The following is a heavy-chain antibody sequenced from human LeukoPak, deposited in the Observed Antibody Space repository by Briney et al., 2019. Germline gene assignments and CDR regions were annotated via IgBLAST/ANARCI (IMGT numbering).Heavy chain of an antibody. Sequence: PSEALSLTCTVSGGSISSYYWSWIRQPPGKGLEWIGYIYYSGSTNYNPSLKSRVTISVDTSKNQFSLKLSSVTAADTAIYYCAKARGIAAGDYWGQGTLVTVSS. J-gene: IGHJ4*02. CDR2: IYYSGST. V-gene: IGHV4-59*08. CDR3: AKARGIAAGDY. CDR1: GGSISSYY. D-gene: IGHD6-13*01.